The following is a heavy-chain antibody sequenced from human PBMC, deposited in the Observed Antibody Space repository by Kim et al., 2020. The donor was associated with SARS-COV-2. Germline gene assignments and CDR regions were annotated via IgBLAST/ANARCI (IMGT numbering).Heavy chain of an antibody. V-gene: IGHV1-2*02. CDR3: ARRWTSGYDLWGGVDAFDI. D-gene: IGHD5-12*01. CDR1: GYTFTGYY. CDR2: INPNSGGT. J-gene: IGHJ3*02. Sequence: ASVKVSCKASGYTFTGYYMHWVRQAPGQGLEWMGWINPNSGGTNYAQKFQGRVTMTRDTSISTAYMELSRLRSDDTAVYYCARRWTSGYDLWGGVDAFDIWGQGTMVTVSS.